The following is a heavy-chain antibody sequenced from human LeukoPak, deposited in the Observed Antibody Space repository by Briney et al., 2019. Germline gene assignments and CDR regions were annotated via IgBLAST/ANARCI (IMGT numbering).Heavy chain of an antibody. CDR3: TRARGAGPGAHFDY. D-gene: IGHD3-10*01. CDR1: GFTFSVEY. Sequence: GRSLRLSCAASGFTFSVEYMSWIRQAPGKGLEWVSYISSSGSSIFYADSVKGRFTISRDNAKNSLFLQMNSLRAEDTAVYYCTRARGAGPGAHFDYWGQGTLVTVSS. J-gene: IGHJ4*02. V-gene: IGHV3-11*01. CDR2: ISSSGSSI.